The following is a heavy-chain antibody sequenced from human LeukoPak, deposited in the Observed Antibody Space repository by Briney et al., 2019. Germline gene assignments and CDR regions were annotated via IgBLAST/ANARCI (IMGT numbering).Heavy chain of an antibody. CDR2: FYNTGST. J-gene: IGHJ4*02. V-gene: IGHV4-61*08. CDR1: GGSISSGGYS. D-gene: IGHD5-12*01. CDR3: ARGVRGFSGSDSIVAYFDF. Sequence: KPSETLSLTCAVSGGSISSGGYSWSWIRQPPGKGLEWIGYFYNTGSTKYNPSLKSRVTISGDTSKKQFSLTLTSVTAADTAVYFCARGVRGFSGSDSIVAYFDFWGQGTLLTVSS.